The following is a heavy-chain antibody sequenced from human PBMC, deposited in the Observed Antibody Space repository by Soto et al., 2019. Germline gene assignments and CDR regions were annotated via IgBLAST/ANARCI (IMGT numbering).Heavy chain of an antibody. D-gene: IGHD6-6*01. CDR1: GYSFTSYW. CDR2: IDPSDSYT. V-gene: IGHV5-10-1*01. Sequence: PGESLKISCNGSGYSFTSYWISWVRQMPGKGLEWMGRIDPSDSYTNYSPSFQGHVTISADKSISTAYLQWSSLKASDTAMYYCASADSSSSGMDVWGQGTTVTVSS. J-gene: IGHJ6*02. CDR3: ASADSSSSGMDV.